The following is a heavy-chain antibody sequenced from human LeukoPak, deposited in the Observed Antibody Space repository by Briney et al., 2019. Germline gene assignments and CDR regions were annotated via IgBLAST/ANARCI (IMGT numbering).Heavy chain of an antibody. CDR3: AIVVRLAAAGPFYYYYYYMDV. Sequence: PGGSLRLSCAASGFTFSSYSMNWVRQPPGKGLEWIGEINHSGSTNYNPSLKSRVTISVDTSKNQFSLKLSSVTAADTAVYYCAIVVRLAAAGPFYYYYYYMDVWGKGTTVTVSS. J-gene: IGHJ6*03. CDR1: GFTFSSYS. CDR2: INHSGST. V-gene: IGHV4-34*01. D-gene: IGHD6-13*01.